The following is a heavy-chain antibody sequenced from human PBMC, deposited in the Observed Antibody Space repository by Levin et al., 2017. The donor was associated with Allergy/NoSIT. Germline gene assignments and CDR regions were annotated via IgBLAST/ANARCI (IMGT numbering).Heavy chain of an antibody. CDR1: GGSFSGYY. CDR3: ARGLSSSWYRHFQH. Sequence: KPSETLSLTCAVYGGSFSGYYWSWIRQPPGKGLEWIGEINHSGSTNYNPSLKSRVTISVDTSKNQFSLKLSSVTAADTAVYYCARGLSSSWYRHFQHWGQGTLVTVSS. D-gene: IGHD6-13*01. V-gene: IGHV4-34*01. CDR2: INHSGST. J-gene: IGHJ1*01.